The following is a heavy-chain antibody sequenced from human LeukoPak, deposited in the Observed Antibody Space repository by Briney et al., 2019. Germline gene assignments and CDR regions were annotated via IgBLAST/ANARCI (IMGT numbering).Heavy chain of an antibody. V-gene: IGHV3-7*01. D-gene: IGHD4-17*01. CDR2: IKQDGSEK. Sequence: GGSLRLSCAASGFTFSSHWMSWVRQAPGKGLEWVANIKQDGSEKYYVDSVKGRFTISRDNAKNSLYLQMNSLRAEDTAVYYCARDLADYGFDYWGQGTLVTVSS. CDR1: GFTFSSHW. CDR3: ARDLADYGFDY. J-gene: IGHJ4*02.